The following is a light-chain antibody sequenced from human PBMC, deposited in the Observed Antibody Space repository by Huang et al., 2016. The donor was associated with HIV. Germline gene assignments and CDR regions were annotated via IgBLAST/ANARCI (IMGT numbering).Light chain of an antibody. Sequence: DIQMTQSPSSLSASVGDRVTITCRASQDINTYLNWYQQRPGKATKLLIYTAFKLQSGVPSRFNGTGSGTHFALTITNLQPEDIATYFCQQSYTFTFTFGPGTEVNIK. CDR1: QDINTY. CDR3: QQSYTFTFT. CDR2: TAF. J-gene: IGKJ3*01. V-gene: IGKV1-39*01.